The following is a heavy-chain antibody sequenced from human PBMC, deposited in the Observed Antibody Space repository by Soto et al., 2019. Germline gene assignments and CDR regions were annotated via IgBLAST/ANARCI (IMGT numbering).Heavy chain of an antibody. V-gene: IGHV4-39*01. CDR1: GGSIYRSGYY. D-gene: IGHD2-15*01. Sequence: SETLSLTCTVSGGSIYRSGYYWGWIRQPPGRGLEWIGNIDYNGVTYSNPSLKSRVTISRDTSKNQFSLKLTSVTAAGTALYYCGKVLVGATGHTDSDSWGPGTLVTVS. J-gene: IGHJ4*02. CDR2: IDYNGVT. CDR3: GKVLVGATGHTDSDS.